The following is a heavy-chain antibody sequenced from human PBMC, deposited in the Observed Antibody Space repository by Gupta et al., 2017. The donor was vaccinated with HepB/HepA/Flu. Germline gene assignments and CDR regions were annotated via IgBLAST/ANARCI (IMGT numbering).Heavy chain of an antibody. V-gene: IGHV3-23*01. J-gene: IGHJ6*03. CDR3: AKEGAGTRRYYYIDV. CDR2: ITGSGAGT. D-gene: IGHD1-1*01. Sequence: EAPLLDSGGGSVKPGGSLRLSCAASDFTFSSYAMTWVRQGPGKGLEWVSSITGSGAGTDYADSVKGRFTIFRDNSNNMVYLQMNSLRAEDTAVYYCAKEGAGTRRYYYIDVWGKGTSVTVSS. CDR1: DFTFSSYA.